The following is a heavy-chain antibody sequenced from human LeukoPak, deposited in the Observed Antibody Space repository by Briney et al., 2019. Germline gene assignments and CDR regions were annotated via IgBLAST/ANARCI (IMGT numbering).Heavy chain of an antibody. CDR3: ANEEVPNDY. J-gene: IGHJ4*02. Sequence: PGGSLRLSREVSGFPFSSHAMSWVRQAPGRGLEWVSGISISADMTYYADSVQGRFIISRDNSKNTVYLQMDSLRVEDTAVYYCANEEVPNDYWGQGTLVTVSS. D-gene: IGHD4/OR15-4a*01. CDR2: ISISADMT. CDR1: GFPFSSHA. V-gene: IGHV3-23*01.